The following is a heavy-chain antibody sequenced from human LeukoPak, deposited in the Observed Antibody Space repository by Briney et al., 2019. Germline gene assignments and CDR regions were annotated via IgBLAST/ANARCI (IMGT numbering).Heavy chain of an antibody. J-gene: IGHJ4*02. CDR2: ISSSSSYI. D-gene: IGHD6-13*01. V-gene: IGHV3-21*01. CDR3: ARDGQQLPFDY. CDR1: GFTFSSYS. Sequence: PGGFLRLSCAASGFTFSSYSMNWVRQAPGKGLEWVSSISSSSSYIYYAGSVKGRFTISRDNAKNSLYLQMNSLRAEDTAVYYCARDGQQLPFDYWGQGTLVTVSS.